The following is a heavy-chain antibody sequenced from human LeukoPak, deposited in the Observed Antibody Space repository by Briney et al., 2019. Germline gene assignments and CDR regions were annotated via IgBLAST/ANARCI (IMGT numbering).Heavy chain of an antibody. Sequence: PGGSLRLSCAASGFTFSSYWMHWVRQAPGKGLVWVSRINSDGSSTSYADSVKGRFTISRDNAKNTLYLQMNSLRAEDTAVYYCARDPGVGGYCSGGSCYSRWFDPWGQGALVTVSS. V-gene: IGHV3-74*01. D-gene: IGHD2-15*01. CDR1: GFTFSSYW. J-gene: IGHJ5*02. CDR3: ARDPGVGGYCSGGSCYSRWFDP. CDR2: INSDGSST.